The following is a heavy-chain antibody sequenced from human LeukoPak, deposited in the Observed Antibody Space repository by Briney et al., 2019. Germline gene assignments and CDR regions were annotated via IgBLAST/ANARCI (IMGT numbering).Heavy chain of an antibody. J-gene: IGHJ6*03. CDR1: GGSFSGYY. CDR2: INHSGST. D-gene: IGHD1-26*01. CDR3: ARDGEDWEPDYYYYYMDV. Sequence: SETLSLTCAVYGGSFSGYYWSWIRQPPGKGLEWIGEINHSGSTNYNPSLKSRVTISVDTSKNQFSLKLSSVTAADTAVYYCARDGEDWEPDYYYYYMDVWGKGTTVTISS. V-gene: IGHV4-34*01.